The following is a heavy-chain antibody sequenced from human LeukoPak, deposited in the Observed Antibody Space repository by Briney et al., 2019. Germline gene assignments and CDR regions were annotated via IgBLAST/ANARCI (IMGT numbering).Heavy chain of an antibody. CDR2: IYPRDGST. V-gene: IGHV1-46*01. CDR1: GYIFINNY. CDR3: ARDQEGFDY. Sequence: ASVKVSCKASGYIFINNYIQWVRQAPGQGLEWVGMIYPRDGSTSYAQNFQGRVTVTRDMSTSTVHMELSGLTSEDTAVYYCARDQEGFDYWGQGTLVTVSS. J-gene: IGHJ4*02.